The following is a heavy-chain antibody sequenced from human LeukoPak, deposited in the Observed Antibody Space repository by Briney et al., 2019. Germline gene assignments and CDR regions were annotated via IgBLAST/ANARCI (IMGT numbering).Heavy chain of an antibody. J-gene: IGHJ4*02. CDR1: GFTFSSYE. Sequence: GSLRLSCAASGFTFSSYEMNWIRQPPGKGLEWIGSIYYSGSTYYNPSLKSRVTISVDTSKNQFSLKLSSVTAADTAVYYCARRVGAARPGYFDYWGQGTLVTVSS. CDR2: IYYSGST. CDR3: ARRVGAARPGYFDY. D-gene: IGHD6-6*01. V-gene: IGHV4-39*01.